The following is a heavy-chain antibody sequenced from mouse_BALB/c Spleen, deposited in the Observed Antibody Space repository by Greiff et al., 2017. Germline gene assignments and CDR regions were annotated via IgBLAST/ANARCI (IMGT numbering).Heavy chain of an antibody. V-gene: IGHV1-87*01. J-gene: IGHJ2*01. D-gene: IGHD1-1*02. Sequence: VQLQQSGAELARPGASVKLSCTASGYTFTSYWMQWVKQRPGQGLEWIGAIYPGDGDTRYTQKFKGKATLTADKSSSTAYMQLSSLASEDSAVYYCARENGGDFDYWGQGTTLTVSS. CDR3: ARENGGDFDY. CDR1: GYTFTSYW. CDR2: IYPGDGDT.